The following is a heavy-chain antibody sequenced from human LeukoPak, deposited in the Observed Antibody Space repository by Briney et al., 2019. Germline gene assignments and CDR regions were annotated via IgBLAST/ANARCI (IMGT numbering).Heavy chain of an antibody. CDR2: TNRDGSEK. Sequence: PGGSLRLSCAASEFTFTNFWMSWVRQAPGKGLEWAANTNRDGSEKYYVDSVKGRVTISRDNAMNFLYLQLNSLRVDDTAVYYCARDSASCRGCAFDIWGQGTVVTVSS. J-gene: IGHJ3*02. V-gene: IGHV3-7*01. CDR3: ARDSASCRGCAFDI. D-gene: IGHD2-2*01. CDR1: EFTFTNFW.